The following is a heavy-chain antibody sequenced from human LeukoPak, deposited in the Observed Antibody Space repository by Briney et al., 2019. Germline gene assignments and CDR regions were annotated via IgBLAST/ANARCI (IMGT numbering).Heavy chain of an antibody. D-gene: IGHD6-13*01. Sequence: SETLSLTCAVYGGSFSGYYWSWIRQPPGKGLEWIGEINHSGSTNYNPSLKSRVTISVDMSKSQFSLKLSSVTAADTAVYYCARLYSSSWNDAFDIWGQGTMVTVSS. CDR3: ARLYSSSWNDAFDI. J-gene: IGHJ3*02. V-gene: IGHV4-34*01. CDR1: GGSFSGYY. CDR2: INHSGST.